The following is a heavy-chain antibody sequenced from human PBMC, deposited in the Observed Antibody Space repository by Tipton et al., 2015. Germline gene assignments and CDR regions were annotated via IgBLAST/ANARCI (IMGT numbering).Heavy chain of an antibody. CDR2: ISGTGDLT. J-gene: IGHJ4*02. CDR3: AKDRNEVWSGFYPRYFDS. D-gene: IGHD3-3*01. Sequence: SGFTFSNYVMNWVRRAPGKGLEWVSGISGTGDLTFYVDSVKGRFTTSRDNSKNTLYLQMDILRDEDTAIYYCAKDRNEVWSGFYPRYFDSWGQGTLVTVSS. V-gene: IGHV3-23*01. CDR1: GFTFSNYV.